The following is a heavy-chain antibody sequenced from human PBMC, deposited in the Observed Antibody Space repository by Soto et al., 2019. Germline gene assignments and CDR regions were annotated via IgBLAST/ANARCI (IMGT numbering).Heavy chain of an antibody. Sequence: QVQLLQSGSEVKKPGSSVKVSCRASGGSLSSYPVTWVRQAPGQGLEWMGRIIPIVGLTNYAQKFQGRVTITADKSTSTAYMELSSLRSDDTAVYYCARQTGGHDAGGNYMDVWGKGTTVIVSS. CDR2: IIPIVGLT. CDR3: ARQTGGHDAGGNYMDV. V-gene: IGHV1-69*02. CDR1: GGSLSSYP. D-gene: IGHD2-8*02. J-gene: IGHJ6*03.